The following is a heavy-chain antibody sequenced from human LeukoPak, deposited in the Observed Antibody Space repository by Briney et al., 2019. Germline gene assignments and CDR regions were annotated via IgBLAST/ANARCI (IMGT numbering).Heavy chain of an antibody. D-gene: IGHD3-10*01. CDR1: GYAMTSSNW. CDR2: IYYNGNT. V-gene: IGHV4-28*06. CDR3: TGGGSYYWAPDY. J-gene: IGHJ4*02. Sequence: SDTLSLTCAVSGYAMTSSNWWGWIRQPPGKKLEWIAYIYYNGNTDYNPSLKSRVTMSIDTSKNQFSLKLTSVSALDTAVYYCTGGGSYYWAPDYWGQGTLVTVSS.